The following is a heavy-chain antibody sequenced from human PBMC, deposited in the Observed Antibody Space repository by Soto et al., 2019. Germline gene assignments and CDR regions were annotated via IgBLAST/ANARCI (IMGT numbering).Heavy chain of an antibody. J-gene: IGHJ6*02. CDR1: GYIFSNYW. D-gene: IGHD2-2*01. CDR3: ARHTVYAMDV. V-gene: IGHV5-51*01. Sequence: PGESLKISCEVSGYIFSNYWIGWVRQMPGKGLEWMAIVFPGNSDTIYSPSFRGQVTISANKSISTAYLQWNSLQASDTAIYYCARHTVYAMDVWGQGTTVTVSS. CDR2: VFPGNSDT.